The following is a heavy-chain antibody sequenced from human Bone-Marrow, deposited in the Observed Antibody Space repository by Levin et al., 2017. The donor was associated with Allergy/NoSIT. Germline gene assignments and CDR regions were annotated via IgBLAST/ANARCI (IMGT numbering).Heavy chain of an antibody. Sequence: GGSLRLSCAASGFSFSSYEMNWVRQAPGKGLEWVSYISSRNTTIYYADSVKGRFTISRDNAENSLYLQMNSLRAEDTAIYYCAREGLFMVRVFDYWGRGTLVTVSS. CDR3: AREGLFMVRVFDY. J-gene: IGHJ4*02. CDR1: GFSFSSYE. CDR2: ISSRNTTI. D-gene: IGHD3-10*01. V-gene: IGHV3-48*03.